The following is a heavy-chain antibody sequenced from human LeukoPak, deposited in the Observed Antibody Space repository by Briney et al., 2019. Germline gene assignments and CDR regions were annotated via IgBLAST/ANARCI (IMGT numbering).Heavy chain of an antibody. Sequence: PSETLSLTCTVSGGSISSYYWSWIRQPPGKGLEWIGYIYYSGSSTYNPSLKSRVTISVDTSKNQFSLKLSSVTAAATAVYYCEDGRGYWGQGTLVTVSS. CDR3: EDGRGY. CDR1: GGSISSYY. CDR2: IYYSGSS. J-gene: IGHJ4*02. V-gene: IGHV4-59*01. D-gene: IGHD5-24*01.